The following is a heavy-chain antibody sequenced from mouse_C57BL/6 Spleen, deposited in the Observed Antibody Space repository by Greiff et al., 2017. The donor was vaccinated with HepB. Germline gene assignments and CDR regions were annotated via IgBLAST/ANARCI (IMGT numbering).Heavy chain of an antibody. D-gene: IGHD1-1*01. J-gene: IGHJ2*01. CDR2: INPNNGGT. Sequence: EVQLQQSGPELVKPGASVKISCKASGYTFTDYYMNWVKQSHGKSLEWIGDINPNNGGTRYNQKFKGKATLTVDKSSSTAYMELRSLTSEDSAVYYCARSGTTVPYYFDYWGQGTTLTVSS. CDR3: ARSGTTVPYYFDY. V-gene: IGHV1-26*01. CDR1: GYTFTDYY.